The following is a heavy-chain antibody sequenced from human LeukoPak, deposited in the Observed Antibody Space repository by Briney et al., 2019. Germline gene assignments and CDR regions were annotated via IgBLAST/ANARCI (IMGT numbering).Heavy chain of an antibody. CDR2: INHSGST. CDR3: ARDTHRYFDL. J-gene: IGHJ2*01. Sequence: SETLSLTCADYGGSFSGYYWSWIRQPPGKGLEWIGEINHSGSTNYNPSLKSRVTISVDTSKNQFSLKLSSVTAADTAVYYCARDTHRYFDLWGRGTLVTVSS. V-gene: IGHV4-34*01. CDR1: GGSFSGYY. D-gene: IGHD2-2*02.